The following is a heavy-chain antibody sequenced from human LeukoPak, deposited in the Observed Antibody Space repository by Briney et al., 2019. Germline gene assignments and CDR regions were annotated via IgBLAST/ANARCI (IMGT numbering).Heavy chain of an antibody. CDR1: GFSFSSYA. J-gene: IGHJ4*02. CDR2: LSGSGDST. Sequence: GGSLRLSCAASGFSFSSYAMSWVRQAPGKGLEWVSGLSGSGDSTYYADSVKGRFTISRDNSRNTLYLQMNSLRAEDTAVYYCAKRRGATTGYLDYWGQGTLVTVSS. V-gene: IGHV3-23*01. CDR3: AKRRGATTGYLDY. D-gene: IGHD4-17*01.